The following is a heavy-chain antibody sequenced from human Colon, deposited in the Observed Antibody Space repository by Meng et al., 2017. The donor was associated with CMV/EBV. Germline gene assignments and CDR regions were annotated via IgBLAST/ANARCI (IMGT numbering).Heavy chain of an antibody. CDR2: INPNDDTK. Sequence: KVSCKTSGYTFTHNMTHWARLAPGQGLEWMGIINPNDDTKYYTQKFQGRITMTRDTSTSTVYMELSSLRSEDTAVYYCARDRLIPDSWGQGTLVTVSS. V-gene: IGHV1-46*01. D-gene: IGHD6-19*01. CDR1: GYTFTHNM. J-gene: IGHJ5*01. CDR3: ARDRLIPDS.